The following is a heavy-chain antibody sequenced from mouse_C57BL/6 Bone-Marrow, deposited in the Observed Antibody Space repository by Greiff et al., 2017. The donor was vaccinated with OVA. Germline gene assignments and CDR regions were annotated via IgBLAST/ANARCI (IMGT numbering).Heavy chain of an antibody. CDR1: GYTFTSYG. V-gene: IGHV1-81*01. D-gene: IGHD1-1*01. J-gene: IGHJ3*01. CDR3: ARWGITTVVPFAY. CDR2: IYPRSGNT. Sequence: VQRVESGAELARPGASVKLSCKASGYTFTSYGISWVKQRTGQGLEWIGEIYPRSGNTYYNEKFKGKATLTADKSSSTAYMELRSLTSEDSAVYFCARWGITTVVPFAYWGQGTLVTVSA.